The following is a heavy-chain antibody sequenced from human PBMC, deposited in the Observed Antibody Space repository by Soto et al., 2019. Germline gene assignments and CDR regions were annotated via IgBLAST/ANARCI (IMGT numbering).Heavy chain of an antibody. CDR1: GYTFASYA. CDR2: ISGYNGNT. Sequence: ASVKVSCKASGYTFASYAISWVRQAPGQGLEWVGWISGYNGNTNYAQKLQGRVTMTTDTSTSTAYMELRSLRSDDTAVYYCARDLHGDPYYWGQGTLVTVS. J-gene: IGHJ4*02. CDR3: ARDLHGDPYY. V-gene: IGHV1-18*01. D-gene: IGHD4-17*01.